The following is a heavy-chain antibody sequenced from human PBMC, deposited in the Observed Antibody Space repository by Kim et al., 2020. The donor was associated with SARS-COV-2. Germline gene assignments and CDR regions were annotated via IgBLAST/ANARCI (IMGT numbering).Heavy chain of an antibody. V-gene: IGHV4-59*08. D-gene: IGHD4-17*01. CDR2: IYYSGST. J-gene: IGHJ4*01. CDR3: ARQNNDDYFLGHKKHDYF. CDR1: GGSISSYY. Sequence: SETLSLTCTVSGGSISSYYWSWIRQPPGKGLEWIGYIYYSGSTNYNPSLKSRVAISVDTSKNQFSLKLSSVTAADTDVYYCARQNNDDYFLGHKKHDYF.